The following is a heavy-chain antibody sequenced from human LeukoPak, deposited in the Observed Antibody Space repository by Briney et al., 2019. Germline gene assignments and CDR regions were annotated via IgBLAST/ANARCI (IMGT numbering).Heavy chain of an antibody. CDR2: IKEDGSER. CDR3: ARHIPFDC. Sequence: GGSLRLSCEGSAFIFSGHWMNWVRQTPGKGLEWVASIKEDGSERQYVDSVKGRFSISRDNAKNSLYLQMDSLRAEDTAVYYCARHIPFDCWGQGTLVTVSS. V-gene: IGHV3-7*01. D-gene: IGHD2-21*01. CDR1: AFIFSGHW. J-gene: IGHJ4*02.